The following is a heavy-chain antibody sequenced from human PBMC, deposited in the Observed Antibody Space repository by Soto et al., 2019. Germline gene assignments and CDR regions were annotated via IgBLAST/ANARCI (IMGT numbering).Heavy chain of an antibody. Sequence: QVQLVQSGAEVKKPGSSVKVSCKASGVSFGTYSITWVRQAPGQGLEWMGGIIPIIGTTKYAQKFQGRVTITADELTTTAFMELSSLISEDSAVYYCARELKEPGSYYYYGLDVWGGGTTVTVSS. CDR2: IIPIIGTT. CDR1: GVSFGTYS. V-gene: IGHV1-69*01. D-gene: IGHD3-10*01. CDR3: ARELKEPGSYYYYGLDV. J-gene: IGHJ6*04.